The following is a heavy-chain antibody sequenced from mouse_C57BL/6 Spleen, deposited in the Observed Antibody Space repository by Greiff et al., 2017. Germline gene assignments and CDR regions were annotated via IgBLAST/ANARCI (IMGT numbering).Heavy chain of an antibody. Sequence: EVQLQQSGPELVKPGASVKMSCKASGYTFTDYNMHWVKQSHGKSLEWIGYINPNNGGTSYNQKFKGKATLTVNKSSSTAYMELRSLTSEDSAVYYCARGGYYYGTLLWYFDVWGTGTTVTVSS. V-gene: IGHV1-22*01. D-gene: IGHD1-1*01. J-gene: IGHJ1*03. CDR1: GYTFTDYN. CDR3: ARGGYYYGTLLWYFDV. CDR2: INPNNGGT.